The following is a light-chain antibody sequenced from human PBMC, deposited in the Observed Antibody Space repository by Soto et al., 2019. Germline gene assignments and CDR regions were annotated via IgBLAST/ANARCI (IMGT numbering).Light chain of an antibody. Sequence: EIVLTQSPGTLSLSPGQRATLSCRASQSVSSGRLAWYQQTPGQAPRLLIYGASSRATGIPDRFSGSGSGTDFTLSISRLEPEDFAMYYCQQYGSSPPWTFGQGTKVEIK. CDR2: GAS. J-gene: IGKJ1*01. V-gene: IGKV3-20*01. CDR1: QSVSSGR. CDR3: QQYGSSPPWT.